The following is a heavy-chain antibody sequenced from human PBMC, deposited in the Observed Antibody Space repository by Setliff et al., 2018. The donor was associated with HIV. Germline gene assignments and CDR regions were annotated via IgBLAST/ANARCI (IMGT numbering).Heavy chain of an antibody. Sequence: SETLSLTCTVSGDSISRGSYYWGWIRQPPGKGLEWIGNILYGGSTYYNLSLKSRITMSVDTSKNRFSLELSSVTATDTAVYYCARRTAPPSGFYSHYYLDVWGKGTTVTVSS. CDR3: ARRTAPPSGFYSHYYLDV. V-gene: IGHV4-39*01. J-gene: IGHJ6*03. D-gene: IGHD6-6*01. CDR1: GDSISRGSYY. CDR2: ILYGGST.